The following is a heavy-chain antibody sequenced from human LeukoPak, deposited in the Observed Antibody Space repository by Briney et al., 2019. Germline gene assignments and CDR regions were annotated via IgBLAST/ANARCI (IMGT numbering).Heavy chain of an antibody. Sequence: GGSLRLSCAASGAAFSKYGMKWVRQAAGAGLEYISGISRSGDITHYADSVKGRSTISRDYVKNTLYLQMNSLRAEDTALYYCATEGFYFWGPGTQVTVSS. V-gene: IGHV3-23*01. CDR2: ISRSGDIT. CDR3: ATEGFYF. J-gene: IGHJ4*02. CDR1: GAAFSKYG.